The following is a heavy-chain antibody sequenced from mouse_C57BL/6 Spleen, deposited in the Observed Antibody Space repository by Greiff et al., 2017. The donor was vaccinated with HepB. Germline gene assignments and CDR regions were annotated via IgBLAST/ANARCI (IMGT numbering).Heavy chain of an antibody. CDR2: IYPGNSDT. D-gene: IGHD4-1*01. V-gene: IGHV1-5*01. J-gene: IGHJ1*03. CDR1: GYTFTSYW. Sequence: VQLKESGTVLARPGASVKMSCKTSGYTFTSYWMHWVKQRPGQGLEWIGAIYPGNSDTSYNQKFKGKAKLTAVTSASTAYMELSSLTNEDSAVYYCTRSWDVWYFDVWGTGTTVTVSS. CDR3: TRSWDVWYFDV.